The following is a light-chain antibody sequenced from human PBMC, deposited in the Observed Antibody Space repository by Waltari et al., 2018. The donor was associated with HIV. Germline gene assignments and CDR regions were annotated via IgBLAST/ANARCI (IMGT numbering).Light chain of an antibody. CDR2: NVS. Sequence: QSALTQPASVSGSPGQSITISCTGTSSDDGGSNSFSWYQQYPGKAPKLMIYNVSKRPSGVSNRFSGSKSGNTASLTISGLQAEDEADYYCCSYASTSTYVFGTGTKVTVL. J-gene: IGLJ1*01. CDR1: SSDDGGSNS. V-gene: IGLV2-23*02. CDR3: CSYASTSTYV.